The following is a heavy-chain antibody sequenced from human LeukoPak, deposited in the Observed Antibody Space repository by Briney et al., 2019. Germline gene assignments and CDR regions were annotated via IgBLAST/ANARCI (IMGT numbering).Heavy chain of an antibody. CDR3: AKSGSYYNVHFDY. J-gene: IGHJ4*02. D-gene: IGHD3-10*01. V-gene: IGHV3-9*01. Sequence: GGSLRLSCATSGFTFDDYAMLWVRHAPGKGLEWVSGISWNSGSIGYADSVKGRFTISRDNAKNSLYLQMNSLRAEDTALYYCAKSGSYYNVHFDYWGQGTLVTVSS. CDR2: ISWNSGSI. CDR1: GFTFDDYA.